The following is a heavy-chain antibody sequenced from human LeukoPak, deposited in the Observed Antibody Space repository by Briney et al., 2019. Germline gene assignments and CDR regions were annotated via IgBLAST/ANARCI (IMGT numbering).Heavy chain of an antibody. Sequence: PGGSLRLSCAASGFTFSCYSMNWVRQAPGKGLEWVSSISSSSSYIYYADSVKGRFTISRDNAKNSLYLQMNSLRAEDTAVYYCARGLGYCSSTSCYPDAFDIWGQGTMVTVSS. CDR1: GFTFSCYS. V-gene: IGHV3-21*01. J-gene: IGHJ3*02. CDR3: ARGLGYCSSTSCYPDAFDI. CDR2: ISSSSSYI. D-gene: IGHD2-2*01.